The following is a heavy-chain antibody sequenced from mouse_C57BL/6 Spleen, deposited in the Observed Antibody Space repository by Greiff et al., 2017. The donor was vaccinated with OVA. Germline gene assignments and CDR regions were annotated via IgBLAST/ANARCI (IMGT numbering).Heavy chain of an antibody. CDR2: IHPNSGST. V-gene: IGHV1-64*01. D-gene: IGHD1-1*01. J-gene: IGHJ2*01. Sequence: QVQLQQPGAELVKPGASVKLSCKASGYTFTSYWMHWVKQRPGQGLEWIGMIHPNSGSTNFNEKFKSKATLTVDKSSSTAYMQLSSLTSEDSAVYYCASPSYYGSSYFDYWGQGTTLTVSS. CDR1: GYTFTSYW. CDR3: ASPSYYGSSYFDY.